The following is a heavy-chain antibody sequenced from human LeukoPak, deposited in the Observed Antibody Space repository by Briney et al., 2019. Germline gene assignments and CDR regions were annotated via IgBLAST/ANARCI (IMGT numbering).Heavy chain of an antibody. V-gene: IGHV4-59*01. CDR3: ARITGYFDSGGSYYWGFFDY. D-gene: IGHD3-22*01. Sequence: PSETLSLTGSVSGVSMTNDRWTWIRQAPGKGLEWIGYMSDSGQTNYNPSLRSRATVSVDTSKSQCSLRLTSVTSADTAVYYCARITGYFDSGGSYYWGFFDYWGQGSLVTVSS. CDR1: GVSMTNDR. CDR2: MSDSGQT. J-gene: IGHJ4*02.